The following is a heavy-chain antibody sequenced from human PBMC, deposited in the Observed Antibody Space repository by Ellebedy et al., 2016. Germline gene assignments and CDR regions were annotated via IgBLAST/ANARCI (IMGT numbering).Heavy chain of an antibody. CDR3: AKGEGHLDY. CDR1: GFTFSSYA. J-gene: IGHJ4*02. Sequence: SLKISXAASGFTFSSYAMHWVRQAPGKGLEWVSGISWNSGSIGYADSVKGRFTISRDNAKNSLYLQMNSLRAEDTALYYCAKGEGHLDYWGQGTLVTVSS. CDR2: ISWNSGSI. V-gene: IGHV3-9*01.